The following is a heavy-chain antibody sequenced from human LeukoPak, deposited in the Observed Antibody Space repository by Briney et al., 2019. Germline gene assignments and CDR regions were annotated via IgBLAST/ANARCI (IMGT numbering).Heavy chain of an antibody. CDR1: GYTFSGYY. CDR2: INPHSGGI. J-gene: IGHJ4*02. Sequence: ASVKVSCKASGYTFSGYYLHWVRQAPGQGLEWMGWINPHSGGINYAQKFQGRVTMTGDTSINTAYMELTRMTSDDTAVYFCARGGGTSGPELDYWGQGTLVTVSS. CDR3: ARGGGTSGPELDY. V-gene: IGHV1-2*02. D-gene: IGHD3-3*01.